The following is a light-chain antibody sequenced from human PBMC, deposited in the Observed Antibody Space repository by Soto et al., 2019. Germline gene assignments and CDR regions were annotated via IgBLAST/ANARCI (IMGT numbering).Light chain of an antibody. V-gene: IGLV1-40*01. Sequence: QSVLTQPPSVSGAPGQRVTISCTGSSSNIGAGYDVHWYQQLPGTAPKLLIYGNSNRPSGVPDRFSGSKSGTSASLAISGLQADDEADYYCQSYDSSLSEGLFGGGTQLTVL. J-gene: IGLJ2*01. CDR1: SSNIGAGYD. CDR3: QSYDSSLSEGL. CDR2: GNS.